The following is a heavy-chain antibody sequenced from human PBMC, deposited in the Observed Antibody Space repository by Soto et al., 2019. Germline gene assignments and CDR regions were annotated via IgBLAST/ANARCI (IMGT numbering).Heavy chain of an antibody. CDR3: ARGGEIVVVPAAMEYNWFDP. J-gene: IGHJ5*02. CDR2: IDPSGGVT. V-gene: IGHV1-46*01. D-gene: IGHD2-2*01. CDR1: GYTFTKFH. Sequence: ASVKVSCKASGYTFTKFHIHWVRQAPGQGLEWMGMIDPSGGVTRDAQRFQGRITMTSDTSKNQFSLKLSSVTAADTAVYYCARGGEIVVVPAAMEYNWFDPWGQGTLVTVSS.